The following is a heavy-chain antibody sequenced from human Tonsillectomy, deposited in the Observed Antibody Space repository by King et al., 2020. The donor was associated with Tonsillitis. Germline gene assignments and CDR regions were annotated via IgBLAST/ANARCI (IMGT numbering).Heavy chain of an antibody. CDR1: GFTFSGSA. V-gene: IGHV3-73*02. J-gene: IGHJ3*02. CDR2: IRTKANSYAT. Sequence: VQLVESGGGLVQPGGSLKLSCAASGFTFSGSAMHWVRQASGKGLEWVGRIRTKANSYATAYAESLKGRFTISRDDSKNTAYLQMNSLKTEDTAVYYCTTVNKVAYDAFDIWGQGTMVTVSS. CDR3: TTVNKVAYDAFDI. D-gene: IGHD5-12*01.